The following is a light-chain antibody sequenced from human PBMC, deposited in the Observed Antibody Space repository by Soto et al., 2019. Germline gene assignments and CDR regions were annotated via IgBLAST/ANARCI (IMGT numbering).Light chain of an antibody. Sequence: DIQMTQSPSSLSTSVGDRVTITCRASQRINIYLNWYRQKPGKAPELLIYSASNPQSGVPSRLSGSGSGTDFTLTIRSLQPEDSATYYCQQSFTTPTFGQGTRLEIK. CDR3: QQSFTTPT. CDR2: SAS. V-gene: IGKV1-39*01. J-gene: IGKJ5*01. CDR1: QRINIY.